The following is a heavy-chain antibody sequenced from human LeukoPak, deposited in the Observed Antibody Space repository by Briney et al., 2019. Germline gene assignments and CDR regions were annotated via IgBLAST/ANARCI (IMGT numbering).Heavy chain of an antibody. CDR2: LSGSGGST. V-gene: IGHV3-23*01. D-gene: IGHD6-13*01. CDR1: GFTVRNYG. CDR3: AKVDSGIVATGSPYFDY. J-gene: IGHJ4*02. Sequence: PGGSLRLSCAASGFTVRNYGMSWVRQAPGKGLKWVSSLSGSGGSTYHADSVKGRFTISRDNSKNTLYLQMNSLRAEDTAVYYCAKVDSGIVATGSPYFDYWGQGTLVTVSS.